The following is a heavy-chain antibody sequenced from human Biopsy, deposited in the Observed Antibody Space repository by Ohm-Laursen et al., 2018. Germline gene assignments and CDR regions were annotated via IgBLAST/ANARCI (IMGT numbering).Heavy chain of an antibody. J-gene: IGHJ4*02. CDR2: ISNSGNT. Sequence: TLSLTCTVSGDSINSSYWSWIRQAPGKGLEWIGFISNSGNTNYNPSLKNRVTISADTPKNQFSLKLGSVTVADTAVFYCARRGSGGRSFDYWGQGSLVTVSS. CDR3: ARRGSGGRSFDY. CDR1: GDSINSSY. V-gene: IGHV4-59*08. D-gene: IGHD2-15*01.